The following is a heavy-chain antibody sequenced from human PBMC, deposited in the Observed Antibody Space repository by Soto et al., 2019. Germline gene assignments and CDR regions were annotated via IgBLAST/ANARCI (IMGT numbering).Heavy chain of an antibody. D-gene: IGHD1-7*01. V-gene: IGHV1-69*14. CDR1: GGTFSSYA. CDR2: IIPIFGTA. CDR3: AGPPELTRIYYYYGMDV. Sequence: QVQLVQSGAEVKKPGSSVKVSCKASGGTFSSYAISWVRQAPGQGLEWMGGIIPIFGTANYAPKFQGSVTITAHKSTRTAYMELSSLRSEDTAVYYCAGPPELTRIYYYYGMDVWGQGTTVTVSS. J-gene: IGHJ6*02.